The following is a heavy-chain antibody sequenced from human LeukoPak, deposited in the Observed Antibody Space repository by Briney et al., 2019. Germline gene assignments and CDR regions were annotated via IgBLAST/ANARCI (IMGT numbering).Heavy chain of an antibody. CDR1: GGSISSYY. J-gene: IGHJ6*02. CDR3: ARVGGGDFPLYYYYGMDV. CDR2: IYTSGST. D-gene: IGHD2-21*02. Sequence: SETLPLTCTVSGGSISSYYWSWIRRPAGKGLEWIGRIYTSGSTNYNPSLKSRVTMSVDTSKNQFSLKLSSVTAADTAVYYCARVGGGDFPLYYYYGMDVWGQGTTVTVSS. V-gene: IGHV4-4*07.